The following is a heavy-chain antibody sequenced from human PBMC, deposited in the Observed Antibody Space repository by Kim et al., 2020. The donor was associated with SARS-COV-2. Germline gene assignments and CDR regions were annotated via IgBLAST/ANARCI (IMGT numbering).Heavy chain of an antibody. D-gene: IGHD2-21*02. CDR2: IDPSDSYT. Sequence: GECLKISCKGSGYSFTSYWISWVRQMPGKGLEWMGRIDPSDSYTNYSPSFQGHVTISADKSISTAYLQWSSLKASDTAMYYCARPDGGNSARNGMDVWGQGTTVTVSS. CDR3: ARPDGGNSARNGMDV. CDR1: GYSFTSYW. J-gene: IGHJ6*02. V-gene: IGHV5-10-1*01.